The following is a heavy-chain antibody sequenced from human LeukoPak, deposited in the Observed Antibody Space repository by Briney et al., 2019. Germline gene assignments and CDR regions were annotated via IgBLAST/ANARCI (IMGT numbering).Heavy chain of an antibody. Sequence: ESGPALVKPTQTLTLTCTFSGFPLSASGMRVSWIRQPPGKALEWLARIDWDDDKFYSTSLKTRLTISKDTSKNQVVLTMTNMDPVDTATYYCARGAADDAFDIWGQGTMVTVSS. CDR2: IDWDDDK. V-gene: IGHV2-70*04. J-gene: IGHJ3*02. CDR3: ARGAADDAFDI. CDR1: GFPLSASGMR. D-gene: IGHD6-13*01.